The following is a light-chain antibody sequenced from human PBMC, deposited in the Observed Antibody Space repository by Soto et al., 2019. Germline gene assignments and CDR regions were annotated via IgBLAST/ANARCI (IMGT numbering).Light chain of an antibody. CDR2: GAS. Sequence: HGDRATLSWRSSQSVSSNLAWYQQKPGQAPRLLIYGASSRATGIPDRFSGSGSGTDFTLTISRLEPEDFAVYYCQQYGSSPKTFGHGTKVDIK. V-gene: IGKV3-20*01. CDR3: QQYGSSPKT. J-gene: IGKJ1*01. CDR1: QSVSSN.